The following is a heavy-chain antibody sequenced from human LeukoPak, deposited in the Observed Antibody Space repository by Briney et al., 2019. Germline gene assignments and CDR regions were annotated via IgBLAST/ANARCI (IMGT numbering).Heavy chain of an antibody. J-gene: IGHJ6*02. CDR1: GYTFTGYY. CDR3: ARVAAAMGDY. Sequence: ASVKVSCKASGYTFTGYYMHWVRQAPGQGLEWMGWINPKSGGTHYAQNFQGRVTMTRDTSISTAYLELSRLTSDDTAVYYCARVAAAMGDYWGQGTTVTAS. CDR2: INPKSGGT. V-gene: IGHV1-2*02. D-gene: IGHD5-18*01.